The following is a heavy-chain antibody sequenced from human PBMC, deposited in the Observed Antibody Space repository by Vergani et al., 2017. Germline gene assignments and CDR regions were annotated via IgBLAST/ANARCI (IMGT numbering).Heavy chain of an antibody. CDR2: INPSGGHT. V-gene: IGHV1-46*03. J-gene: IGHJ4*02. CDR1: GYTFSNYY. D-gene: IGHD3-9*01. CDR3: ARGDYGSLTGYRY. Sequence: QVQVVQSGAEVKKSGASVKVSCKTSGYTFSNYYMHWVRQAPGQGLEWMGIINPSGGHTNYAQKFQGRVTMTRDTSTSTVYMELSSLRSEDTAIYYCARGDYGSLTGYRYLGQGTLVHVSA.